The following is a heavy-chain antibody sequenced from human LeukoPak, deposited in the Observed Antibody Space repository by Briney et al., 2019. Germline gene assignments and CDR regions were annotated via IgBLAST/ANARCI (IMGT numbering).Heavy chain of an antibody. V-gene: IGHV4-34*01. CDR2: INHSGST. J-gene: IGHJ4*02. Sequence: SETLSLTCAVYGGSFSVYYWSWIRQPPGKGLEWIGEINHSGSTNYNPSLKSRVTISVDTSKNQFSLKLSSVTAADTAVYYCARGKDCSSTSCYGSYYFDYWGQGTLVTVSS. CDR1: GGSFSVYY. CDR3: ARGKDCSSTSCYGSYYFDY. D-gene: IGHD2-2*01.